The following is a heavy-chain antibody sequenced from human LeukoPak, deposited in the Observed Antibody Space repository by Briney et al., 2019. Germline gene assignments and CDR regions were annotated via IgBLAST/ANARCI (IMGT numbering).Heavy chain of an antibody. CDR1: GFTFSSYW. CDR3: AKDGSITIFGVVSPRFDP. D-gene: IGHD3-3*01. V-gene: IGHV3-7*01. CDR2: IKQDGSEK. J-gene: IGHJ5*02. Sequence: PGGSLRLSCAASGFTFSSYWMSWVRQAPGKGLEWVANIKQDGSEKYYVDSVKGRFTISRDNSKNTLYLQMNSLRAEDTAVYYCAKDGSITIFGVVSPRFDPWGQGTLVTVSS.